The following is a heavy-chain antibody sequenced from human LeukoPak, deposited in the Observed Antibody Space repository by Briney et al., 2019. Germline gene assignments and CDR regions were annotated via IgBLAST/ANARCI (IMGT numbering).Heavy chain of an antibody. D-gene: IGHD3-10*01. CDR2: IYSGGST. CDR3: ARGGYSYYGSGTYYGFDY. J-gene: IGHJ4*02. V-gene: IGHV3-66*01. CDR1: GFIVSNDY. Sequence: PGGSLRLSCAASGFIVSNDYMSWVRQAPGKGLECVSVIYSGGSTYYADSVKGRFTTSRDNSRNTLYLQINSLRAEDTAVYYCARGGYSYYGSGTYYGFDYWGQGTLVTVSS.